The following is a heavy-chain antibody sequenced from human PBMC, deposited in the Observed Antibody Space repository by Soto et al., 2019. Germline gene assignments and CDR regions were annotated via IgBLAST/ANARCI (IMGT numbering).Heavy chain of an antibody. Sequence: QVQLVQSGAEVKKPGSSVKVSCKASGGTFSSYTISWVRQAPGQGLEWMGRIIPILGIANYAQKFQGRVTITADKSTSTAYMELSSLRSEDTDVYYCAREGFSSSWFYNWFDPWGQGTLVTGSS. CDR3: AREGFSSSWFYNWFDP. J-gene: IGHJ5*02. CDR1: GGTFSSYT. CDR2: IIPILGIA. D-gene: IGHD6-13*01. V-gene: IGHV1-69*08.